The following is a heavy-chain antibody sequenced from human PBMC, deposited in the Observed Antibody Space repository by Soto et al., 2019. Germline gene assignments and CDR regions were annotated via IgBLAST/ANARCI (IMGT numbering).Heavy chain of an antibody. CDR1: GFTFSSYA. CDR3: AKDTDPYCGGDCYFGTFDI. Sequence: GGSLRLSCAASGFTFSSYAMSWVRQAPGKGLEWVSAISGSGGSTYYADSVKGRFTISRDNSKNTLYLQMNSLRAEDTAVYYCAKDTDPYCGGDCYFGTFDIWGQGQWSPSPQ. D-gene: IGHD2-21*02. J-gene: IGHJ3*02. CDR2: ISGSGGST. V-gene: IGHV3-23*01.